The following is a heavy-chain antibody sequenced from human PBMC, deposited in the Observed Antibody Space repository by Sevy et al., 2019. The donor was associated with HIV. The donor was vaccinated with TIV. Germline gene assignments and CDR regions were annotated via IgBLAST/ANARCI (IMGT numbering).Heavy chain of an antibody. CDR3: ARGGDSSGYSTLTFDY. Sequence: GGSLRLSCAASGFTFSSYWMSWVRQAPGKGLEWVANIKHDGSEKYYVDSVKGRFTISRDNAKNSLYLQMNSLRAEDTAMYYCARGGDSSGYSTLTFDYWGQGTLVTVSS. CDR2: IKHDGSEK. CDR1: GFTFSSYW. V-gene: IGHV3-7*01. D-gene: IGHD3-22*01. J-gene: IGHJ4*02.